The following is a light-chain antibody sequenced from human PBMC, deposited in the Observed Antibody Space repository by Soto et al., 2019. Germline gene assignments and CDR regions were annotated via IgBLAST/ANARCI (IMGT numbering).Light chain of an antibody. Sequence: QSVLTQPASVSGSPGQSITISCTGTSSDIGTYDYVSWYQQHPGKAPKLMIYEVSNRPSGVSNRFSGSKSGNTASLTIPGLQAEDAADYYCSSYTSSNTYVFGTGTKVTVL. CDR1: SSDIGTYDY. V-gene: IGLV2-14*01. CDR3: SSYTSSNTYV. CDR2: EVS. J-gene: IGLJ1*01.